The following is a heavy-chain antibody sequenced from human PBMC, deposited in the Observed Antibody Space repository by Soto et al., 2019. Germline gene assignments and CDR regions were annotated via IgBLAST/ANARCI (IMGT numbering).Heavy chain of an antibody. CDR1: GGSISSGGYS. Sequence: GGSISSGGYSWSWIRQPPGKGLEWIGYMYHSGSTYYNPSLKSRVTISVDTSKNQFSLKLSSVTAADTAVYYCARLPAYCSGGSCYWDYFDYWGQGTLVTVSS. CDR3: ARLPAYCSGGSCYWDYFDY. V-gene: IGHV4-30-2*04. J-gene: IGHJ4*02. D-gene: IGHD2-15*01. CDR2: MYHSGST.